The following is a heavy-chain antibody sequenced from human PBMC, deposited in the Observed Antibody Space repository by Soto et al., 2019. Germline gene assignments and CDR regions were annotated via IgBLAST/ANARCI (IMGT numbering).Heavy chain of an antibody. J-gene: IGHJ4*02. CDR2: ISSSSITI. CDR3: ARGSARFNS. CDR1: GFIFDTNS. Sequence: GGSLRLSCAASGFIFDTNSMNWVRQAPGKGLEWVSYISSSSITIYYADSVKGRFTISRDNAKNSLYLQMNSLRAEDTAVYYCARGSARFNSWGQGTLVTVSS. V-gene: IGHV3-48*01. D-gene: IGHD6-6*01.